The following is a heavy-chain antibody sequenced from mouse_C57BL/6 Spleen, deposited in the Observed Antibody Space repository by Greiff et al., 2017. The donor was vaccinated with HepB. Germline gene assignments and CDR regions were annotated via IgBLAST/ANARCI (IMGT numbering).Heavy chain of an antibody. J-gene: IGHJ3*01. Sequence: VQLQESGAELVRPGASVTLSCKASGYTFTDYEMHWVKQTPVHGLEWIGAIDPETGGTAYNQKFKGKAILTADKSSSTAYMELRSLTSEDSAVYYCTRGYSNYPTWFAYWGQGTLVTVSA. CDR3: TRGYSNYPTWFAY. D-gene: IGHD2-5*01. CDR1: GYTFTDYE. V-gene: IGHV1-15*01. CDR2: IDPETGGT.